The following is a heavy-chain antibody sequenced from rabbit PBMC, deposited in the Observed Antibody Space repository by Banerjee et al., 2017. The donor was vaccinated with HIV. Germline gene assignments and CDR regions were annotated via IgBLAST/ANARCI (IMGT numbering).Heavy chain of an antibody. D-gene: IGHD4-1*01. Sequence: QSLEESGGDLVKPGASLTLTCKASGFSFSSGYYMCWVRQAPGKGLEWIGCIYAGSGSTYYASWAKGRFAISKTSSTTVTLQMTSLTAADTATYFCARDLAGVTGWNFGLWGPGTLVTV. CDR1: GFSFSSGYY. CDR2: IYAGSGST. V-gene: IGHV1S40*01. CDR3: ARDLAGVTGWNFGL. J-gene: IGHJ4*01.